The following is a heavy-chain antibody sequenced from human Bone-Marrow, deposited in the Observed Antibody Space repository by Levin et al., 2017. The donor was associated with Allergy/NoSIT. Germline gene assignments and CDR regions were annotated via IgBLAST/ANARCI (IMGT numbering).Heavy chain of an antibody. V-gene: IGHV5-51*01. J-gene: IGHJ5*02. CDR2: VYPGDSDT. D-gene: IGHD2/OR15-2a*01. Sequence: GGSLRLSCKGSGYIFSNYWIGWVRQMPGKGLEWMGVVYPGDSDTRYSPSFQGQVTISVDKSINTAYLQWSSVKASDIDTYYCARAPILGSNSGWFDPWGQGTPVTVSS. CDR3: ARAPILGSNSGWFDP. CDR1: GYIFSNYW.